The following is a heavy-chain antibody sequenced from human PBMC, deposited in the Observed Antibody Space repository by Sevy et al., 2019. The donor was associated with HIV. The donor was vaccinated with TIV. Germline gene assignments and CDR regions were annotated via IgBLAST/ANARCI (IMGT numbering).Heavy chain of an antibody. CDR3: VRDRGAGEGWFDP. V-gene: IGHV3-7*01. CDR2: IDQYGRDK. Sequence: GGSLRLSCAASGFTFSNYWMTWVRQAPGKGLEWVANIDQYGRDKYYVDSVKGRFTISRDNTKSSLYLQMNSLRAEDTAVYYCVRDRGAGEGWFDPWGQGTLVTVSS. D-gene: IGHD1-26*01. CDR1: GFTFSNYW. J-gene: IGHJ5*02.